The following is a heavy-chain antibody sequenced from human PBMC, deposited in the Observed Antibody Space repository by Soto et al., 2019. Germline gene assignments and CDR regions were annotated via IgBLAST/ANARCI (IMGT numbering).Heavy chain of an antibody. J-gene: IGHJ3*01. CDR3: ARAIRIAAAAFEV. D-gene: IGHD6-13*01. V-gene: IGHV1-69*06. CDR2: IIPIFGST. Sequence: QVQLVQSGAEVKKPGSSVRVSCKASGHTFSNYALSWVRQAPGQGPEWMGQIIPIFGSTNYAQKFQGRVTIPADKSTHSISLELNSLRSEDTAVYYCARAIRIAAAAFEVWGQGTVVTVSS. CDR1: GHTFSNYA.